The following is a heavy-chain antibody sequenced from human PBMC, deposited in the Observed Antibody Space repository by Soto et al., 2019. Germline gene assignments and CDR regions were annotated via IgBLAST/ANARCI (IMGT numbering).Heavy chain of an antibody. CDR1: GFNFGGYG. J-gene: IGHJ4*02. CDR3: VRDGVGATTYFGYFDY. D-gene: IGHD1-26*01. Sequence: QVQLVESGGGVVQPGRSLRLSCAASGFNFGGYGMHWVRRAPGKGLEWVAITRQDGSNTYYADSVRGRFTISRDNSKNTLYLQMNSLTVEDTAVYYCVRDGVGATTYFGYFDYWGQGTLITVSS. V-gene: IGHV3-33*01. CDR2: TRQDGSNT.